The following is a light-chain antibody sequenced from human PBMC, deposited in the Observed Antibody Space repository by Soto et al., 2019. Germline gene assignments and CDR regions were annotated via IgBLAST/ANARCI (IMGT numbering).Light chain of an antibody. V-gene: IGKV1-39*01. CDR1: QSISKH. CDR2: AAS. Sequence: IQMTQSPSSLSSSLEDRVIITCRASQSISKHLNWYQQKPGKAPKLLIFAASSLQSGVPSRFSGSRSGPDVTLTISSLKTEDGATYYCQQSYSSTPTFGQGTKVDIK. J-gene: IGKJ1*01. CDR3: QQSYSSTPT.